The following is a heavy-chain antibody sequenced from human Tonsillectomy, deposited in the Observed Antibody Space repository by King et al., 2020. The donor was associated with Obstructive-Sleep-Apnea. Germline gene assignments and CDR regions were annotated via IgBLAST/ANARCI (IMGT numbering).Heavy chain of an antibody. CDR2: FYNGGSA. J-gene: IGHJ4*02. D-gene: IGHD6-13*01. Sequence: QLQESGPGLVKPSDTLSLTCAVSGYSISSSNWWGWIRQPPGKGLEWIGSFYNGGSANYNPSLKSRVTMSVDTSKTQFSLKLTSVTAVDTAVYYCARAAIAPYYCDYWGQGTLVTVSS. V-gene: IGHV4-28*01. CDR1: GYSISSSNW. CDR3: ARAAIAPYYCDY.